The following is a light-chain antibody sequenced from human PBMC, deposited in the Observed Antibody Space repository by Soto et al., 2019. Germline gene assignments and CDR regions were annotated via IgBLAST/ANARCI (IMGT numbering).Light chain of an antibody. CDR3: QSYDSSLSGSVV. CDR2: GTS. J-gene: IGLJ2*01. CDR1: SYNIGAGYD. V-gene: IGLV1-40*01. Sequence: QSVLTQPPSVSGAPGQRVTISCTGSSYNIGAGYDVHWYQQRPGTAPKLLISGTSTRPSGVPDRCSGSKSGTSASLAITGLQAEDEDDYYCQSYDSSLSGSVVVGGGTKVTVL.